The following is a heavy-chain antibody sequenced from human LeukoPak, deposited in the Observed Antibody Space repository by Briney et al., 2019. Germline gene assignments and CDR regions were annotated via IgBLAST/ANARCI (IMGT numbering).Heavy chain of an antibody. D-gene: IGHD6-13*01. CDR3: AFVVGIAAAPGRFDY. CDR1: GYTFTSYD. V-gene: IGHV1-18*01. J-gene: IGHJ4*02. CDR2: ISAYNGNT. Sequence: ASVKVSCKASGYTFTSYDINWVRQATGQGLEWMGWISAYNGNTNYAQKLQGRVTMTTDTSTSTAYMELRSLRSDDTAVYYCAFVVGIAAAPGRFDYWGQGTLVTVSS.